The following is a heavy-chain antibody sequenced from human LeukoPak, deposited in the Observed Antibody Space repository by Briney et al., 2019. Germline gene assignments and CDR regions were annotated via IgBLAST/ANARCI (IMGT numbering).Heavy chain of an antibody. Sequence: PSETLSLTCTVSGVSISSYYWGWIRQPPGKGLEWIGYIYYSGSTNYNPSLKSRVTIAVDTSKNQFSLKLSSVPAADTAVYYCARREYYFDYWGQGTLVTVSS. J-gene: IGHJ4*02. CDR2: IYYSGST. CDR3: ARREYYFDY. V-gene: IGHV4-59*08. CDR1: GVSISSYY. D-gene: IGHD3-10*01.